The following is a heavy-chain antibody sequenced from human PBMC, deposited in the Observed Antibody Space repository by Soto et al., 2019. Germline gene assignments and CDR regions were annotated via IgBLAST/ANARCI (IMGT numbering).Heavy chain of an antibody. CDR1: GGPISTGGYY. CDR2: FYYSWRT. CDR3: ARSVSP. J-gene: IGHJ5*02. Sequence: QVQLQESGPGLVKPSQTLSLTCTVSGGPISTGGYYWNLIRQHPGNGLEMIGYFYYSWRTYYNPSLTSRVTTSVNTSKNQFSLKLSSVPAADTAVYYCARSVSPWGQGTLVTASS. V-gene: IGHV4-31*03.